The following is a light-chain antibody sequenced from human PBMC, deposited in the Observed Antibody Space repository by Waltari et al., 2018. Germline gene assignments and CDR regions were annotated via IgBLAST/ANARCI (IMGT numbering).Light chain of an antibody. CDR1: GSNLGAGYD. CDR2: GTS. V-gene: IGLV1-40*01. CDR3: QSYDTSLSVV. J-gene: IGLJ2*01. Sequence: QSVLTQPPSVSGAPGQRVPISCTGRGSNLGAGYDFHRYQPPPGKAPKLLIYGTSTRPPGVPDRFFGSQSGTSASLAITALQAEDEAEYYCQSYDTSLSVVFGGGTKLTVL.